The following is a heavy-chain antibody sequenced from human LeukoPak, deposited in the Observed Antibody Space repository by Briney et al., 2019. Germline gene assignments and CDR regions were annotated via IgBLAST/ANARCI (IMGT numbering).Heavy chain of an antibody. V-gene: IGHV3-33*06. Sequence: PGGSLRLSCAASGFTFSSYGMHWVRQAPGKGLEWVAVIWYDGSNKYYADSVKGRFTISRDNSKNTLYLQMNSLRAEDTAVYYCAKSYLDPSTHFDYWGQGTLVTVSS. CDR3: AKSYLDPSTHFDY. CDR2: IWYDGSNK. CDR1: GFTFSSYG. J-gene: IGHJ4*02. D-gene: IGHD1-26*01.